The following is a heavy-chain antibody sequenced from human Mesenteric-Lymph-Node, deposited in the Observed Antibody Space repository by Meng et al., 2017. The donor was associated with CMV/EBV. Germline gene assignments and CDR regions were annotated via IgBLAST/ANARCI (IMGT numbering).Heavy chain of an antibody. D-gene: IGHD3-3*01. CDR3: ARERNDFWSGYYKGNYFDY. Sequence: GESLKISCAASGFTFSSYAMSWVRQAPGKGLEWVSVIYSGGSTYYADSVKGRFTISRDNAKNSLYLQMNSLRAEDTAVYYCARERNDFWSGYYKGNYFDYWGQGTLVTVSS. CDR2: IYSGGST. CDR1: GFTFSSYA. V-gene: IGHV3-23*03. J-gene: IGHJ4*02.